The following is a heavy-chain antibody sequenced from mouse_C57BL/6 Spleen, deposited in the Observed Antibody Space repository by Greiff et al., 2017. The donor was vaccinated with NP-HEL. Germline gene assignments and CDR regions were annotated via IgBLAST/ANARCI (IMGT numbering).Heavy chain of an antibody. V-gene: IGHV1-69*01. D-gene: IGHD1-1*01. CDR3: SLIYYYGSSAWFAY. CDR2: IDPSDSYT. J-gene: IGHJ3*01. Sequence: QVQLQQPGAELVMPGASVKLSCKASGYTFTSYWMHWVKQRPGQGLEWIGEIDPSDSYTNYNQKFKGKSTLTVDKSSSTAYMQLISRTSEDSAVYYCSLIYYYGSSAWFAYWGQGTLVTVSA. CDR1: GYTFTSYW.